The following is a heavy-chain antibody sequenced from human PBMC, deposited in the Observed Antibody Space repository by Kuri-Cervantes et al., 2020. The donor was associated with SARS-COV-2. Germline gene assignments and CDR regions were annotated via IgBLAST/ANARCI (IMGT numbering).Heavy chain of an antibody. CDR3: TTDRLSDIRTFDY. CDR2: IKNKIDGGTT. V-gene: IGHV3-15*01. Sequence: GGSLRLSCAASGFTFSNAWMSWVRQAPGKGLEWVGRIKNKIDGGTTDYAAPVKGRFTISRDDSKNTLYLQMNSLKTEDTAVYYCTTDRLSDIRTFDYWGQGTLVTVSS. CDR1: GFTFSNAW. D-gene: IGHD2-15*01. J-gene: IGHJ4*02.